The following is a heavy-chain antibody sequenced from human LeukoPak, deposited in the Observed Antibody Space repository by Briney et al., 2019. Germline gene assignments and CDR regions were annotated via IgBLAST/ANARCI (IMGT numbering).Heavy chain of an antibody. CDR1: GFIFSNYG. D-gene: IGHD3-22*01. CDR2: IWYDGSNK. J-gene: IGHJ1*01. V-gene: IGHV3-33*08. CDR3: ARGDYYDSSGYSQYFQH. Sequence: GGSLRLSCAASGFIFSNYGMHWVRQAPGKGLEWVAVIWYDGSNKYYADSVKGRFTISRDNSKNTLYLQMNSLRAEDTAVYYCARGDYYDSSGYSQYFQHWGQGTLVTVSS.